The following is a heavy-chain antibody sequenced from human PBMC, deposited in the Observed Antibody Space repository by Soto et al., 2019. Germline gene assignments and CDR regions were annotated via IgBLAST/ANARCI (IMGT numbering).Heavy chain of an antibody. CDR3: ATYGSGTYKPTTFDY. J-gene: IGHJ4*02. Sequence: QVQLQESGPGLVKPSQTLSLTCTVSGGSIRSGGYYWSWIRQHPGTGLEWIGYIYYSGSTYYNPSLKSRVTRSVDTSKNQFSLKLSSVTAADTAVYYCATYGSGTYKPTTFDYWGQGTLVTVSS. D-gene: IGHD3-10*01. V-gene: IGHV4-31*03. CDR2: IYYSGST. CDR1: GGSIRSGGYY.